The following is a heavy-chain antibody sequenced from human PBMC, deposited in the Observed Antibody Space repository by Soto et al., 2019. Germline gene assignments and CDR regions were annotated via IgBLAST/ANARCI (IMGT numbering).Heavy chain of an antibody. J-gene: IGHJ3*02. CDR2: IYYSGST. CDR1: GGSISSGGYY. CDR3: ARGEVDDTAMVSDAFDI. Sequence: QVQLQESGPGLVKPSQTLSLTCTVSGGSISSGGYYWSWIRQHPGKGLEWIGYIYYSGSTYYNPSLKSRVTISVDTSKNQFSLKLSSVTAADTAVYYCARGEVDDTAMVSDAFDIWGQGTMVTVSS. D-gene: IGHD5-18*01. V-gene: IGHV4-31*03.